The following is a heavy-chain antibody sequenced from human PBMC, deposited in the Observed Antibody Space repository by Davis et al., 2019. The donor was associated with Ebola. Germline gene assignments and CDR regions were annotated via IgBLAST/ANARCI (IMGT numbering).Heavy chain of an antibody. J-gene: IGHJ4*02. D-gene: IGHD6-19*01. CDR2: INPSGGST. CDR1: GYTFTSYY. CDR3: ARDESGIAVAGTGPFFDY. V-gene: IGHV1-46*01. Sequence: ASVKVSCKASGYTFTSYYMHWVRQAPGQGLEWMGIINPSGGSTSYAQKFQGRVTMTRDTSTSTVYMELSSLRSEDTAVYYCARDESGIAVAGTGPFFDYWGQGTLVTVSS.